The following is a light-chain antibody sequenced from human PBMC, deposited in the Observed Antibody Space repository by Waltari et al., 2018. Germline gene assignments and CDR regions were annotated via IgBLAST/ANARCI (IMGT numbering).Light chain of an antibody. CDR2: GAS. CDR3: QQYGSSWLT. J-gene: IGKJ4*01. CDR1: HSVRSSY. Sequence: EIVLTQSPGTLSLSPGERAPLSCRASHSVRSSYLAWYQQKPGQAPRLLMYGASSRATGIPDRFSGSGSGTDFTLTISRLEPEDFAVYYCQQYGSSWLTFGGGTKVEIK. V-gene: IGKV3-20*01.